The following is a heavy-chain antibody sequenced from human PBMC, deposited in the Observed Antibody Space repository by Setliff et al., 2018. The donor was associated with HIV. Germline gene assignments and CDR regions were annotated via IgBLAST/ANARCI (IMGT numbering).Heavy chain of an antibody. CDR2: IYPNDSDT. D-gene: IGHD1-26*01. V-gene: IGHV5-51*01. CDR3: ATLVGTNGVVWFDP. CDR1: GFTFTDYW. Sequence: GESLKISCKGSGFTFTDYWIGWVRQMPEKGLEWMGIIYPNDSDTRYSPSFQGQVTLSADKSINTTYLQWSSLKASDTAMYYCATLVGTNGVVWFDPWGQGTLVTVSS. J-gene: IGHJ5*01.